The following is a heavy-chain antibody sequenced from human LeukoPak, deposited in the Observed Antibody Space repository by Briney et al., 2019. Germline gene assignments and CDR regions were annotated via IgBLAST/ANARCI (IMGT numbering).Heavy chain of an antibody. CDR3: ARSERITMTLFDY. D-gene: IGHD3-22*01. CDR2: IIPIFGTA. V-gene: IGHV1-69*13. CDR1: GGTFSSYA. J-gene: IGHJ4*02. Sequence: SVKVSCKASGGTFSSYAISWVRQAPGQGLEWMGGIIPIFGTANYAQKFQGRVTITADESTSTAYMELSGLRSEDTAVYYCARSERITMTLFDYWGQGTLVTVSS.